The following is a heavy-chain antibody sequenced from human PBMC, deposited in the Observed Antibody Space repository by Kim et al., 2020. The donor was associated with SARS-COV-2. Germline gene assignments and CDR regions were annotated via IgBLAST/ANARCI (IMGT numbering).Heavy chain of an antibody. CDR1: GGSISSYY. V-gene: IGHV4-59*01. J-gene: IGHJ3*01. Sequence: SETLSLTCTVSGGSISSYYWSWIRQPPGKGLEWNGYIYYSGSTNYNPSLKSRVTISVDTSKNQFSLKLGSVTAADTAVYYCARDYVPSAFDLWGQGTMVTVSS. CDR3: ARDYVPSAFDL. CDR2: IYYSGST. D-gene: IGHD3-16*01.